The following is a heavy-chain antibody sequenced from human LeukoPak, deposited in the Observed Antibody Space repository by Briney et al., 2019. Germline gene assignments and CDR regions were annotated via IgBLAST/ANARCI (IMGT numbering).Heavy chain of an antibody. D-gene: IGHD3-10*01. CDR2: ISGSGGST. CDR3: AKSRGSGTYEAIDY. J-gene: IGHJ4*02. Sequence: GGSLRLSCAASGFTFSSYAMSWVRQAPGKGLEWVSAISGSGGSTYYADSVKGRFTISRDNSKNILYLQMNSLRAEDTALYYCAKSRGSGTYEAIDYWGQGTLATVSS. V-gene: IGHV3-23*01. CDR1: GFTFSSYA.